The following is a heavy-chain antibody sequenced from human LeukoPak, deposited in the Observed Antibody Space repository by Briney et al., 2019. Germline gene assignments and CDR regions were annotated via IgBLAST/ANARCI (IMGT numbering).Heavy chain of an antibody. D-gene: IGHD5-12*01. CDR2: IYHSGST. CDR1: GYSISSGYY. Sequence: SETLSLTCTDSGYSISSGYYWGWIRQPPGKGLEWIGSIYHSGSTYYNPSLKSRVTISVDTSKNQFSLKLSSVTAADTAVYYCASIPVATVFWVGYMDVWGKGTTVTVSS. J-gene: IGHJ6*03. V-gene: IGHV4-38-2*02. CDR3: ASIPVATVFWVGYMDV.